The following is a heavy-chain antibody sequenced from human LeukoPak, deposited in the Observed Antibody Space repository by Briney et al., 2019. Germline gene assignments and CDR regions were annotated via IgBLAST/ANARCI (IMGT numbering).Heavy chain of an antibody. V-gene: IGHV1-18*01. J-gene: IGHJ4*02. CDR1: GYPFTGYG. D-gene: IGHD3-22*01. CDR2: ISTFNGNT. CDR3: ARGLDYYDSSGYLFYVY. Sequence: ASVKVSCKTSGYPFTGYGITWVRQAPGQGLQWMGWISTFNGNTYYAQNVQGRVTMTTDTSTTTAYMEVRSLRSDDTAVYYCARGLDYYDSSGYLFYVYWGQGTLVTVSS.